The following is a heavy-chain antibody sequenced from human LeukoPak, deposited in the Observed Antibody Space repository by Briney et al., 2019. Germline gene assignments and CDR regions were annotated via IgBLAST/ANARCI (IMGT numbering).Heavy chain of an antibody. D-gene: IGHD2-2*02. CDR1: GDSISSGTFY. CDR3: ARGDCSSTSCYKAPDAFDI. CDR2: INHSGST. V-gene: IGHV4-39*07. Sequence: EPSETLSLTCTVSGDSISSGTFYWGWVRQPPGKGLEWIGEINHSGSTNYNPSLKSRVTISVDTSKNQFSLKLSSVTAADTAVYYCARGDCSSTSCYKAPDAFDIWGQGTMVTVSS. J-gene: IGHJ3*02.